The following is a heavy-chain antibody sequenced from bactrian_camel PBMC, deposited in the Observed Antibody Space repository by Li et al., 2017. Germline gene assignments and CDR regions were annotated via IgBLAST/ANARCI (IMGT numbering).Heavy chain of an antibody. D-gene: IGHD1*01. CDR1: GATYTNLC. CDR3: AAPSGDSWTSPPEYLHYNY. CDR2: VKSGGNSA. J-gene: IGHJ4*01. V-gene: IGHV3S1*01. Sequence: HVQLVESGGGSVQSGGSLRLSCTASGATYTNLCMGWFRQAPGKGFEWVSIVKSGGNSAYYADSVKGRFTISRDNYKNTLYLQMNSLVTEDSAVYYCAAPSGDSWTSPPEYLHYNYWGQGTQVTVS.